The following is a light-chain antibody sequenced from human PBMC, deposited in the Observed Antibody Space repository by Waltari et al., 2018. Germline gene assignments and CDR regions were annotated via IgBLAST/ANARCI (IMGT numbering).Light chain of an antibody. CDR1: QRISSY. V-gene: IGKV1-39*01. J-gene: IGKJ2*01. CDR3: QQTYSTPHT. Sequence: DIQMTQSPSSLSVSVGDRVTITCRASQRISSYLNWYQQIPGQAPKLLIYGASSLQSGVPSRFRGSGSGTHFALTISSLQTADVATYYCQQTYSTPHTFGQGTTLEIK. CDR2: GAS.